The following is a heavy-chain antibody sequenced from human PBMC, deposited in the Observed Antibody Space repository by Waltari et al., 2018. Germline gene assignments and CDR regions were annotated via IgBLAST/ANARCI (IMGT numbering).Heavy chain of an antibody. V-gene: IGHV3-7*01. CDR1: GFTFSSYW. CDR2: VKKDGVGN. Sequence: EVQLVESGGGLVQPGGSLRLSCAASGFTFSSYWMSWVRQAPGKGLEGLANVKKDGVGNYKWNSGKGQSTISGANARNSRYLQMNSRRAGDRAVYYCARRFPYSSSSLGYWGQETLVTVSS. J-gene: IGHJ4*02. CDR3: ARRFPYSSSSLGY. D-gene: IGHD6-6*01.